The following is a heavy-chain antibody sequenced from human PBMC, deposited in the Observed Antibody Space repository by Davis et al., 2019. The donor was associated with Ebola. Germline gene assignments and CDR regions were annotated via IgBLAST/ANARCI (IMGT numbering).Heavy chain of an antibody. Sequence: SGPTLVKPTQTLTLTCTFSGFSLSTSGVGVGWIRQPPGKALEWLALIYWDDDKGYSSSLRSRLTITKDTSRNRVVLTVTNMDPVDTATYYCAHSWWELRHFYFDYWGQGTLVTVSS. D-gene: IGHD1-26*01. CDR3: AHSWWELRHFYFDY. V-gene: IGHV2-5*02. CDR2: IYWDDDK. CDR1: GFSLSTSGVG. J-gene: IGHJ4*02.